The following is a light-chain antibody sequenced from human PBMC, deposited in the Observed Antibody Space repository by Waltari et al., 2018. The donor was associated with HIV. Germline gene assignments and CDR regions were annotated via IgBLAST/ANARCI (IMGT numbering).Light chain of an antibody. J-gene: IGKJ1*01. CDR1: QRVTTN. V-gene: IGKV3-15*01. CDR2: GTS. Sequence: DIEMTQSPATLSVSTGERVTLSCRANQRVTTNLAWYQQKPGQAPRLLIYGTSTRATGCPGRFSGSGSGMEFTLTISSLQSEDFAVYYCQQYNTWPQTFGQGTRVEI. CDR3: QQYNTWPQT.